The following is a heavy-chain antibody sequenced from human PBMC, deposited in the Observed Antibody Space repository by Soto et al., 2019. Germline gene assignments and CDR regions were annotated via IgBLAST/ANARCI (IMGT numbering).Heavy chain of an antibody. CDR2: ISGSSTDT. Sequence: GGSLRLSCAASGFSFSNNYMSWIRQAPGKGLESLSYISGSSTDTSYADSVKGRFTISRDNAKNTLYLQMNSLRAEDTAVYYCSRGPRNLDYWGQGTLVTVSS. V-gene: IGHV3-11*05. CDR1: GFSFSNNY. J-gene: IGHJ4*02. CDR3: SRGPRNLDY.